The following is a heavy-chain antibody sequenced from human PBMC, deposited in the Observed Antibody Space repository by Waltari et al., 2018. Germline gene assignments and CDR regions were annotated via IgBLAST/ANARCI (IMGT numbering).Heavy chain of an antibody. V-gene: IGHV1-2*02. Sequence: QVQLVQSGAEVKKPGASVKVSCKASGYTFTGYYMHWVRQAPGQGLEWMGWLNPNSGGTNEAQKFQGRVTMTRETSISTAYMELSRLRSDDTAVYYCARGGDYYDSSGKPGHYWGQGTLVTVSS. CDR2: LNPNSGGT. J-gene: IGHJ4*02. CDR3: ARGGDYYDSSGKPGHY. CDR1: GYTFTGYY. D-gene: IGHD3-22*01.